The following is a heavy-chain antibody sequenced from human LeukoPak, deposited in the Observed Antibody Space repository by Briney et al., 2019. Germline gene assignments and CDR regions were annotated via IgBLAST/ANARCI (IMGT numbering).Heavy chain of an antibody. D-gene: IGHD2-2*01. CDR3: ARGIGYCSSTSCYEAAAWFDP. J-gene: IGHJ5*02. Sequence: SQTLSLTCTVSGGSIRSGSYYWSWIRQPAGKGLEWIGRIYTSGSTNYNPSLKSRVTISVDTSKNQFSLKLSSVTAADTAVYYCARGIGYCSSTSCYEAAAWFDPWGQGTLVTVSS. V-gene: IGHV4-61*02. CDR2: IYTSGST. CDR1: GGSIRSGSYY.